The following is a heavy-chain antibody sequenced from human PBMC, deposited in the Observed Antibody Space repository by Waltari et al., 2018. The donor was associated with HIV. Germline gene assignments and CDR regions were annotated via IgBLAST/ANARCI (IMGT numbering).Heavy chain of an antibody. Sequence: QLVESGGGLVQPGGSLRLSCAASGFPFSNYNMNWVRQAPGKGLEFVSYISRGGDTIYYTDSVKGRFTISRDNAKNSLYLQMNSLRDEDTAVYYCARAPNPSDLWGQGTLVTVSS. CDR3: ARAPNPSDL. J-gene: IGHJ4*02. V-gene: IGHV3-48*02. CDR2: ISRGGDTI. CDR1: GFPFSNYN.